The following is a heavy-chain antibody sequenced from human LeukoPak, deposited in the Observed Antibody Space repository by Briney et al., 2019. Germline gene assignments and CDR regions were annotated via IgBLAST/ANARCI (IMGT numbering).Heavy chain of an antibody. J-gene: IGHJ6*04. CDR1: GFTFDAYG. D-gene: IGHD3-10*02. CDR2: INWNGGST. Sequence: PGGSLRLSCAASGFTFDAYGMSWVRQAPGKGLEWVSGINWNGGSTGYADSVKGRFTISRDNAKNSLYLQMNSLRAEDTAVYYCAELGITMIGGVWGKGTTVTISS. V-gene: IGHV3-20*04. CDR3: AELGITMIGGV.